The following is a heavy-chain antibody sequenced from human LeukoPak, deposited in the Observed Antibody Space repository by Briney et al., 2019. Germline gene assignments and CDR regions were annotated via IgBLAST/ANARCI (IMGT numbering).Heavy chain of an antibody. D-gene: IGHD3-3*01. CDR2: ISSSSSTI. Sequence: GGSLRLSCAASGFTFSSYSMNWVRQAPGKGLEWVSYISSSSSTIYYADSVKGRFTISRDNAKNSLYLQMNSLRDEDTAVYYCARDLESYDFWSAYGMDVWGQGTTVTVSS. V-gene: IGHV3-48*02. J-gene: IGHJ6*02. CDR3: ARDLESYDFWSAYGMDV. CDR1: GFTFSSYS.